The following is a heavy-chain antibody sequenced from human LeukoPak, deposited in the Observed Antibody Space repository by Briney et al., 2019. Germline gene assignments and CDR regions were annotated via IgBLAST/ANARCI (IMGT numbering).Heavy chain of an antibody. Sequence: GGSLRLSCAASGFTFSTYGMHWVRQAPGKGLEWVSYISSSGSTIYYADSVKGRFTISRDNAKNSLYLQMNSLRAEDTAVYYCARVGCSSTSCYTIYYYYMDVWGKGTTVTISS. CDR2: ISSSGSTI. D-gene: IGHD2-2*02. V-gene: IGHV3-48*04. J-gene: IGHJ6*03. CDR1: GFTFSTYG. CDR3: ARVGCSSTSCYTIYYYYMDV.